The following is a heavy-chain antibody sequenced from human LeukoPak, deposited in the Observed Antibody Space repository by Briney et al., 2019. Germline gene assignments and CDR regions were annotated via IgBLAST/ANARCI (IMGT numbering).Heavy chain of an antibody. J-gene: IGHJ4*02. CDR1: GGSISSSSYY. CDR2: IYYSGST. Sequence: SETLSLTCTVSGGSISSSSYYWGWIRQPPGKGLEWIGSIYYSGSTYYSPSLKSRVTISVDTSKNQFSLKLSSVTAADTAVYYCARDSSGRGGPFDYWGQGTLVTVSS. CDR3: ARDSSGRGGPFDY. D-gene: IGHD6-19*01. V-gene: IGHV4-39*07.